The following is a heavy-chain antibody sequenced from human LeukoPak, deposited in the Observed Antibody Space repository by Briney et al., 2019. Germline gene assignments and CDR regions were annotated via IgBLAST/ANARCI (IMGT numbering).Heavy chain of an antibody. CDR2: IDPSDSYT. V-gene: IGHV5-10-1*01. J-gene: IGHJ4*02. CDR3: ARTRSGGYYNPYYFDY. CDR1: GYIFTNYW. D-gene: IGHD3-10*01. Sequence: GESLKISCMGSGYIFTNYWIGWVRQMPGKGLEWMGRIDPSDSYTNYSPSFRGHVTISSDMSISTAYLQWSSLEASDTAIYYCARTRSGGYYNPYYFDYWGQGTLVTVSS.